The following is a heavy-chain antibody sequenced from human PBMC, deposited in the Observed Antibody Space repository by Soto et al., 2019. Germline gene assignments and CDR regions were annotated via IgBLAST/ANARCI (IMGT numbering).Heavy chain of an antibody. J-gene: IGHJ4*02. CDR2: ISGSGGST. V-gene: IGHV3-23*01. D-gene: IGHD3-3*01. CDR1: GFTFSSYA. CDR3: AKDHRITIFVVVIMEPYYFDY. Sequence: EVQLLESGGGLVQPGGSLRLSCAASGFTFSSYAMSWVRQAPGKGLEWVSAISGSGGSTYYADSVKGRFTISRDNSKISRYLQMNSVRAEDTAVYYCAKDHRITIFVVVIMEPYYFDYWGQGSLVTVSS.